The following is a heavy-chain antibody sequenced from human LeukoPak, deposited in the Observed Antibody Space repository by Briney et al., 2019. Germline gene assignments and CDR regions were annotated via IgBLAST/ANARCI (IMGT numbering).Heavy chain of an antibody. Sequence: ASVKVSCKTSGYTSTAPYMHWVRQAPGQGLEWMGWINPNSGETNYAPKFQGRVTMTRDTSISTAYMEVTRLTSDDTAIYFCARVLGSRVDPWGQGTLVTVSS. V-gene: IGHV1-2*02. J-gene: IGHJ5*02. CDR3: ARVLGSRVDP. CDR2: INPNSGET. CDR1: GYTSTAPY.